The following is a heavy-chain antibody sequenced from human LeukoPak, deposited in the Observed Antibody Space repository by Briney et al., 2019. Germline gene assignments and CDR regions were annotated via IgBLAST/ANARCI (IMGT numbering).Heavy chain of an antibody. CDR2: IYYSGST. D-gene: IGHD2-21*02. CDR3: ARDRGGYCGGDCYSVFDY. Sequence: SSETLSLTCTVSGGAISSYYWSWIRQPPGKELEWIGYIYYSGSTNYNPSLKSRVTISVDTSKNQFSLKLNSVTAADTAVYYCARDRGGYCGGDCYSVFDYWGQGTLLTVSS. V-gene: IGHV4-59*01. CDR1: GGAISSYY. J-gene: IGHJ4*02.